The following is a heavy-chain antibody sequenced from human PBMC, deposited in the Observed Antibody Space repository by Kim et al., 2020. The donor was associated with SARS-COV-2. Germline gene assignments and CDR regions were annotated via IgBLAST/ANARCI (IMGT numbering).Heavy chain of an antibody. Sequence: SETLSLTCAVSGGSISSSNWWSWVRQPPGKGLEWIGEIYHSGSTNYNPSLKSRVTISVDKSKNQFSLKLSSVTAADTAVYYCARVGGELSSRPFDYWGQGTLVTVSS. J-gene: IGHJ4*02. V-gene: IGHV4-4*02. CDR1: GGSISSSNW. CDR3: ARVGGELSSRPFDY. CDR2: IYHSGST. D-gene: IGHD3-16*02.